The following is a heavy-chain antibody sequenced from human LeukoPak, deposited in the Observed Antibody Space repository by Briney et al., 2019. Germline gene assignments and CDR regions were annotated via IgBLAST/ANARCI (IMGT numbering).Heavy chain of an antibody. J-gene: IGHJ5*02. CDR2: ISSSSSYI. CDR1: GFTFSSYS. D-gene: IGHD1-26*01. CDR3: ARLVGASARINWFDP. Sequence: GSLRLSCAASGFTFSSYSMNWVRQAPGKGLEWVSSISSSSSYIYYADSVKGRFTISRDNAKNSLYLQMNSLRAEDTAVYYCARLVGASARINWFDPWGQGTLVTVSS. V-gene: IGHV3-21*01.